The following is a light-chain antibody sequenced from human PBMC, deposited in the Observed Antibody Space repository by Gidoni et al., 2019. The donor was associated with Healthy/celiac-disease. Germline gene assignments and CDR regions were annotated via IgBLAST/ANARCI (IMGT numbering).Light chain of an antibody. J-gene: IGLJ3*02. Sequence: QSALTQPASVAGSPGQSITISCTGTSSDVGSYNLVSWYQQHPGKAPNLMIYEGSKRPSGVSNRFSRSKSGNTASLTISGLHAEDEADYYCCSYAGSSTLVFGGGTKLTVL. V-gene: IGLV2-23*01. CDR1: SSDVGSYNL. CDR3: CSYAGSSTLV. CDR2: EGS.